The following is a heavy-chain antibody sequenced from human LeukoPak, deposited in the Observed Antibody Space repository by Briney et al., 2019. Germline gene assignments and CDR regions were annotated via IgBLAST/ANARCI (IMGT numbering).Heavy chain of an antibody. CDR1: GFTFSSYA. Sequence: GGSLRLSCSASGFTFSSYAMHWVRQAPGKGLEYVSAISSNGGSTYYADSVKGRFTISRDNSKNTLYLQMNSLRAEDTAVYYCARQKNWAYAFDIWGQGTMVTVSS. CDR3: ARQKNWAYAFDI. CDR2: ISSNGGST. D-gene: IGHD7-27*01. V-gene: IGHV3-64*04. J-gene: IGHJ3*02.